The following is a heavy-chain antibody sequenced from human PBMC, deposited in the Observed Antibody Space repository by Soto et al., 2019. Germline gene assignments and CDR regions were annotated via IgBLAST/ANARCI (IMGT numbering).Heavy chain of an antibody. V-gene: IGHV4-61*03. CDR2: ILDTGNT. J-gene: IGHJ4*02. CDR1: CCPVGGGGSYF. CDR3: ATALGPSTGVDY. Sequence: SETLSLTCTVSCCPVGGGGSYFLSWIRQAPGNGLECLGYILDTGNTNYSPSIKSRLTXXXXTXKXHXTXXXTSVTPADTGVYYCATALGPSTGVDYWGQGALVT. D-gene: IGHD2-8*02.